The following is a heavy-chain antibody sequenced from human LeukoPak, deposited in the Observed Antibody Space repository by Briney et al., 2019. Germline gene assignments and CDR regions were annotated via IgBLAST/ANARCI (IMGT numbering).Heavy chain of an antibody. CDR2: INHSGST. Sequence: SETLSLTCAVSGGSFSGYYWSWIRQPPGKGLEWIGEINHSGSTNYNPSLKSRVTISVDTSKNQFSLKLSSVTAADTAVYYCARGPLIVVVPYYFDYWGQGTLVTVSS. D-gene: IGHD3-22*01. CDR3: ARGPLIVVVPYYFDY. J-gene: IGHJ4*02. CDR1: GGSFSGYY. V-gene: IGHV4-34*01.